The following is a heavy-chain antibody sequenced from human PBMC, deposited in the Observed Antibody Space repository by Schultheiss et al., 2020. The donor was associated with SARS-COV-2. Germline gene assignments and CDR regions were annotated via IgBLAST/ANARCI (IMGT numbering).Heavy chain of an antibody. CDR3: ARRWDIVVVPAAKHAFDI. V-gene: IGHV4-34*01. CDR2: VTHSGTT. CDR1: GGSFSNYY. J-gene: IGHJ3*02. Sequence: SETLSLTCAVYGGSFSNYYWSWIRQPPGGGLEWIAEVTHSGTTNYNPSLKSRVSVSVDTSNNQFSLKLNSVTAADTAVYYCARRWDIVVVPAAKHAFDIWGQGTMVTVSS. D-gene: IGHD2-2*01.